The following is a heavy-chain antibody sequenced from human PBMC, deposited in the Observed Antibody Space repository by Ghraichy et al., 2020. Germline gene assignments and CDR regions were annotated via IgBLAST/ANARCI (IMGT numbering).Heavy chain of an antibody. D-gene: IGHD5-12*01. CDR3: ARGRRSYSGFRGGATETDYYFDY. CDR1: GGSFSGYY. J-gene: IGHJ4*02. CDR2: INHSGST. Sequence: SETLSLTCAVYGGSFSGYYWSWIRQPPGKGLEWIGEINHSGSTNYNPSLKSRVTISVDTSKNQFSLKLSSVTAADTAVYYCARGRRSYSGFRGGATETDYYFDYWGQGTLVTVSS. V-gene: IGHV4-34*01.